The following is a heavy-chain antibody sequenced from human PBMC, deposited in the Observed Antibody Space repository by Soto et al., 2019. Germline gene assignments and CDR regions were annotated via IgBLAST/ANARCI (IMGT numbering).Heavy chain of an antibody. V-gene: IGHV3-23*01. J-gene: IGHJ6*02. CDR2: ISGSGGST. CDR1: GFTFSSYA. Sequence: GSLRLSCAASGFTFSSYAMSWVRQAPGKGLEWVSAISGSGGSTYYADSVKGRFTISRDNSKNTLYLQMNSLRAEDTAVYYCAKVRRYDFWSGYATYYGTDVWGQGATVTVS. CDR3: AKVRRYDFWSGYATYYGTDV. D-gene: IGHD3-3*01.